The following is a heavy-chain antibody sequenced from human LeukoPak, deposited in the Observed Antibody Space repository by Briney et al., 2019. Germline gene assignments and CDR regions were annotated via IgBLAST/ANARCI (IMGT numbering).Heavy chain of an antibody. Sequence: GGSLRLSCAASGFTFSSYAMTWVRQIPGKGLEWVSTISESGGGSYSGGGTYYGDSVTGRFTISRDNSKNTLYLQMNSLRAEGTAVYYCAKDDTLTTFDYWGQGTLVTVSS. CDR1: GFTFSSYA. D-gene: IGHD4-11*01. J-gene: IGHJ4*02. CDR2: ISESGGGSYSGGGT. V-gene: IGHV3-23*01. CDR3: AKDDTLTTFDY.